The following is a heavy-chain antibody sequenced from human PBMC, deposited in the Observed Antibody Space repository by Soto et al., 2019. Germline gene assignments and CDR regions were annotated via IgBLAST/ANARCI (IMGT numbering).Heavy chain of an antibody. D-gene: IGHD5-12*01. CDR3: ARDTMATDPFDY. CDR1: GFTFSSYW. V-gene: IGHV3-74*01. Sequence: LRLSCAASGFTFSSYWMHWVRQAPGKGLVWVSRINSDGSTTRYAGSVKGRFTISRDNAKSTLYLQMNSLRAEDTAVYYCARDTMATDPFDYWGQGTLVTVSS. CDR2: INSDGSTT. J-gene: IGHJ4*02.